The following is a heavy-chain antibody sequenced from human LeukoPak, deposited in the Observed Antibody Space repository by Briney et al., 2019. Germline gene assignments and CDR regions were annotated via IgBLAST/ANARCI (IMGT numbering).Heavy chain of an antibody. Sequence: GGSLRLSCAASGFTFSSYEMNWVRQAPGKGLEWVSYISSSGSTIYYADSVKGRFTISRDNAKNPLYLQMNSLRAEDTAVYYCARRGWLGYCSSTSCPRWFDPWGQGTLVTVSS. CDR2: ISSSGSTI. J-gene: IGHJ5*02. CDR3: ARRGWLGYCSSTSCPRWFDP. D-gene: IGHD2-2*01. V-gene: IGHV3-48*03. CDR1: GFTFSSYE.